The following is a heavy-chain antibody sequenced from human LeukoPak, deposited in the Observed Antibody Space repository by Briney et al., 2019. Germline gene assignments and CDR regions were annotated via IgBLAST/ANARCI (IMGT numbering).Heavy chain of an antibody. J-gene: IGHJ6*03. D-gene: IGHD6-13*01. CDR1: GGTFSSYA. CDR2: IIPIFGTA. Sequence: GASVKLSCKASGGTFSSYAISWVRQATGQGLEWMGGIIPIFGTANYAQKFQGRVTITADKSTSTAYMELSSLRSEDTAVYYCARALYSGSSWYYYYYYMDVWGKGTTVTVSS. CDR3: ARALYSGSSWYYYYYYMDV. V-gene: IGHV1-69*06.